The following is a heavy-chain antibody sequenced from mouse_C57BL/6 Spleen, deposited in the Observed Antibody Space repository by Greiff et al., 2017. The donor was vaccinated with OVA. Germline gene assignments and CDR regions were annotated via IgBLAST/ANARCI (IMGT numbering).Heavy chain of an antibody. CDR1: GFTFNTYA. J-gene: IGHJ4*01. Sequence: EVLLVESGGGLVQPKGSLKLSCAASGFTFNTYAMHWVRQAPGKGLEWVARIRRKSSNYASYHAVSVKDSFTIFRAESPSMLYHQMNNLKTDDTTMYYCVGGGGYGNYLYAMDYWGQGTSVTVSS. D-gene: IGHD2-1*01. CDR3: VGGGGYGNYLYAMDY. CDR2: IRRKSSNYAS. V-gene: IGHV10-3*01.